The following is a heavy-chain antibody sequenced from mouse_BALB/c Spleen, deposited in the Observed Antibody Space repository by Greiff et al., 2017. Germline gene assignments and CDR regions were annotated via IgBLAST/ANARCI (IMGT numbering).Heavy chain of an antibody. CDR3: ASRDYGYAFAY. CDR1: GYSITSGYY. Sequence: EVKLMESGPGIVKPSQSLSLTCSVTGYSITSGYYWNWIRQFPGNKLEWMGYISYDGSNNYNPSLKNRISITRDTSKNQFFLKLNSVTTEDTATYYCASRDYGYAFAYWGQGTLVTVSA. J-gene: IGHJ3*01. V-gene: IGHV3-6*02. D-gene: IGHD1-2*01. CDR2: ISYDGSN.